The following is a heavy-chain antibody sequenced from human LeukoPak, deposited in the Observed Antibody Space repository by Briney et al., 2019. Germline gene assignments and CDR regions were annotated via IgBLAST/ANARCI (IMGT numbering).Heavy chain of an antibody. CDR1: GGTFSSYI. Sequence: ASVKVSCKASGGTFSSYIISWVRQAPGQGLEWMGRIIPILGIANYAQKFQGRVTITADKSTSTAYMELSSLRSEDTAVYYCARYYYGSGKDYWGQGTLVTVSS. CDR3: ARYYYGSGKDY. V-gene: IGHV1-69*02. CDR2: IIPILGIA. J-gene: IGHJ4*02. D-gene: IGHD3-10*01.